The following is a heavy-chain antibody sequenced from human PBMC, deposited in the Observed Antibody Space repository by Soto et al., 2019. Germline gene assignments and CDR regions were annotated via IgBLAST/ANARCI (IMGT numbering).Heavy chain of an antibody. CDR3: VKGDEGPSDY. Sequence: PGGSLRLSCAASGFTFSSYAMSWVRQAPGKGLEYVSAISSNGGSTYYADSVKGRFTISRDNSKNTLYLQMSSLRAEDTAVYYCVKGDEGPSDYWGQGTLVTVSS. CDR2: ISSNGGST. V-gene: IGHV3-64D*08. J-gene: IGHJ4*02. CDR1: GFTFSSYA.